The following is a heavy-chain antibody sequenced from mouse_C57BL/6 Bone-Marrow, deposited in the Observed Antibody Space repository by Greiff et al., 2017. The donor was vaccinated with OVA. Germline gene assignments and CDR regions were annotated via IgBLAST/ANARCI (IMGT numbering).Heavy chain of an antibody. CDR2: INPGSGGT. J-gene: IGHJ2*01. CDR1: GYAFTNYL. Sequence: QVQLQQSGAELVRPGTSVKVSCKASGYAFTNYLIEWVKQRPGQGLEWIGVINPGSGGTNYNEKFKGKATLTADKSSSTAYMQLSSLTSEDSAVYFCARSTVVEDYFDYWGQGTTLTGSS. CDR3: ARSTVVEDYFDY. D-gene: IGHD1-1*01. V-gene: IGHV1-54*01.